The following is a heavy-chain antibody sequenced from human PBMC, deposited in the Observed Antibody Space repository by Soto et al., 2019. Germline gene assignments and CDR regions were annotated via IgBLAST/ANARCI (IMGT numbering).Heavy chain of an antibody. J-gene: IGHJ6*01. CDR1: GFTFSKFA. V-gene: IGHV3-23*01. Sequence: PGGSLRLSCAASGFTFSKFAMNWVRQVPGKGLEWISAISGSGDGSYYTDSVKGRFSISRDNSKNTLFLQMNGLRVEDTAVYYCAKGGRELRDYYYGLDVWGRGTTVTVSS. CDR3: AKGGRELRDYYYGLDV. D-gene: IGHD3-10*01. CDR2: ISGSGDGS.